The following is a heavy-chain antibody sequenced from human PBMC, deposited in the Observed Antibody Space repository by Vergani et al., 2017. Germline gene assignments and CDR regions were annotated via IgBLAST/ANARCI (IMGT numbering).Heavy chain of an antibody. J-gene: IGHJ6*03. CDR3: VYRKTEGGTTGCFYPFYYYYYMDV. V-gene: IGHV2-5*04. Sequence: QITLKESGPTLVKPTQTLTLTCTFSGFSLNTRGVSVAWIRQPPGKALDWLALMYWNDDQHYSPSLNNRVTITKDTSKNQVVLTMTNMDYVDTGTYYCVYRKTEGGTTGCFYPFYYYYYMDVWGKGTTVTVS. CDR2: MYWNDDQ. D-gene: IGHD1-7*01. CDR1: GFSLNTRGVS.